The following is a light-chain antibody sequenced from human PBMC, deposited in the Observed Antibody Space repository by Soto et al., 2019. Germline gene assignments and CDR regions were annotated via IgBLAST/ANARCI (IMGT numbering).Light chain of an antibody. V-gene: IGLV2-23*01. CDR3: CSYAGSSTYV. J-gene: IGLJ1*01. Sequence: SALTQPASVSGSPGQSITISCTGTSSDVGSYNLVSWYQQHAGKAPKLMIYEGSKRPSGVSNRFSGSKSGNTASLTISGLQAEDEADYYCCSYAGSSTYVFGTGTKLTVL. CDR2: EGS. CDR1: SSDVGSYNL.